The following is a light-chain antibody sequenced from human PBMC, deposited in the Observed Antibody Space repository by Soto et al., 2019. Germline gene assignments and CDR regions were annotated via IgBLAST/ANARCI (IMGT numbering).Light chain of an antibody. CDR2: GAS. J-gene: IGKJ2*01. V-gene: IGKV3-20*01. Sequence: EVVLTQSPGTLSLSPGERVTLSCGASQTVSSSYLAWYQQKPGQDPRLVIYGASNRATGIPDRFGGSGSGTDFTLTINRLEPEDFAVYYCHHYGSSPPFTFGQGTKLEI. CDR3: HHYGSSPPFT. CDR1: QTVSSSY.